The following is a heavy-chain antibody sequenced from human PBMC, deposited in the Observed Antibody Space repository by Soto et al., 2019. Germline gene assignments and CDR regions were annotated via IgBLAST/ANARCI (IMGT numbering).Heavy chain of an antibody. CDR2: IYPGDSDT. CDR1: GYSFTIYW. J-gene: IGHJ6*02. Sequence: GESLKISCKGSGYSFTIYWIGWVRQMPGKGLEWMGIIYPGDSDTRYSPSFQGQVTISADKSISTAYLQWSSLKASDTAMYYCARSXYWYYYDSSGYSYGMDVWGQGTTVTVSS. V-gene: IGHV5-51*01. D-gene: IGHD3-22*01. CDR3: ARSXYWYYYDSSGYSYGMDV.